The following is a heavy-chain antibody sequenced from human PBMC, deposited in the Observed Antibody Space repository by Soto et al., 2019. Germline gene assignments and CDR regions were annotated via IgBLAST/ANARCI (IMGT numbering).Heavy chain of an antibody. CDR3: ARAGIDYHYYYYYGMYV. CDR1: GYSFTSYW. Sequence: PGESLKISCKGSGYSFTSYWIGWVRQMPGKGLEWMGIIYPGDSDTRYSPSFQGQVTISADKSISTAYLQWSSLKASDTAMYYCARAGIDYHYYYYYGMYVWGQGTTVPVSS. J-gene: IGHJ6*02. CDR2: IYPGDSDT. V-gene: IGHV5-51*01. D-gene: IGHD3-10*01.